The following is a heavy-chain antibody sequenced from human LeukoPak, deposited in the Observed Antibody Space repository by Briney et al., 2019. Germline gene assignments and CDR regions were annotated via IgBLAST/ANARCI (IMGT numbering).Heavy chain of an antibody. Sequence: GGSLRLSCAASGFTFSSYWMHWVRQAPGKGLVWVSRINSDGSSTSYADSVKGRFTISRDNAKNTLYLQMNSLRAEDTAVYYCAKGSPKWYYYVRWGQGTLVTVSS. V-gene: IGHV3-74*01. CDR3: AKGSPKWYYYVR. D-gene: IGHD3-10*02. J-gene: IGHJ4*02. CDR1: GFTFSSYW. CDR2: INSDGSST.